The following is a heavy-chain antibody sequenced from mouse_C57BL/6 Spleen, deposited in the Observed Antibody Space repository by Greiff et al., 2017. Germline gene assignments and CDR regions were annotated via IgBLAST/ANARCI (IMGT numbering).Heavy chain of an antibody. CDR1: GYTFTSYW. CDR3: ARSTIVATRAMDY. D-gene: IGHD1-1*01. V-gene: IGHV1-53*01. Sequence: QVQLKQPGTELVKPGASVKLSCKASGYTFTSYWMHWVKQRPGQGLEWIGNINPSNGGTNYNEKFKTKATLTIDKSSSTAYMQLSSLTSEDSAVYDCARSTIVATRAMDYWGQGTSVTVSS. J-gene: IGHJ4*01. CDR2: INPSNGGT.